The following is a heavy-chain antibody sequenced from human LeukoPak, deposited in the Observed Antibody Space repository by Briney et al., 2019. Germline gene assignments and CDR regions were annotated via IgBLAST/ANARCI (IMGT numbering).Heavy chain of an antibody. CDR2: IWYDGSNK. D-gene: IGHD2-2*01. J-gene: IGHJ4*02. CDR1: GFTFSSYG. Sequence: GGSLRLSCAASGFTFSSYGMHWVRQAPGGGLEWVAVIWYDGSNKYYADSVKGRFTISRDDSKNTLYLQMNSLRAEDTAVYYCAREVTVTTFDYWGQGTLVTVSS. CDR3: AREVTVTTFDY. V-gene: IGHV3-33*01.